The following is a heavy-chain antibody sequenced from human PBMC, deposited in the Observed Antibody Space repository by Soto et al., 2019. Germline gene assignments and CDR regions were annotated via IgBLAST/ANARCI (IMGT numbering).Heavy chain of an antibody. Sequence: PGGSLRLSCAASGFTFSSYAMHWVRQAPGKGLEWVAVISYDGSNKYYADSVKGRFTISRDNSKNTLYLQMNSLRAEDTAVYYCARDRSITMIVATRAFDIWGQGTMVTVSS. D-gene: IGHD3-22*01. CDR2: ISYDGSNK. V-gene: IGHV3-30-3*01. CDR1: GFTFSSYA. J-gene: IGHJ3*02. CDR3: ARDRSITMIVATRAFDI.